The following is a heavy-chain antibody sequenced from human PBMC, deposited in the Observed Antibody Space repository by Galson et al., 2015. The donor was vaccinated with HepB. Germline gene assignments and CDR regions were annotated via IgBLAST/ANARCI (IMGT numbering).Heavy chain of an antibody. J-gene: IGHJ4*02. CDR3: VRQGSYGSLDY. Sequence: QSGAEVKKPGESLRISCEGSGYSFTSYWITWVRQMPGKGLEWMGRIDPVDSYTNYSPSFQGHVTISADKSITTAYLQWSSLKASDTAMYYCVRQGSYGSLDYWGQGTQITVSS. V-gene: IGHV5-10-1*01. CDR2: IDPVDSYT. D-gene: IGHD5-18*01. CDR1: GYSFTSYW.